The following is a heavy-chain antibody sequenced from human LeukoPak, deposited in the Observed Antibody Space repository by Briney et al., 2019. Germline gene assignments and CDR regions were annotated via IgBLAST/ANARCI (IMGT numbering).Heavy chain of an antibody. Sequence: SVKVSCKASGGTFSSYAISWVRHAPGQGLEWVGRIIPILGIANYAQKFQGRVTITADKSTSTAYMELSSLRSEDTAVYYCARDLPPNIYDSSGYGYWGQGTLVTVSS. J-gene: IGHJ4*02. V-gene: IGHV1-69*04. CDR1: GGTFSSYA. CDR2: IIPILGIA. D-gene: IGHD3-22*01. CDR3: ARDLPPNIYDSSGYGY.